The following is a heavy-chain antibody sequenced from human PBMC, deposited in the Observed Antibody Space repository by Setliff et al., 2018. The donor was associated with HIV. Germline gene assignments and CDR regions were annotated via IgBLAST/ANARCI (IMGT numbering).Heavy chain of an antibody. V-gene: IGHV1-69*13. J-gene: IGHJ3*01. Sequence: SVKVSCKASGGTFINSAFTWVRQAPGQGLEWMGSIIPIFNTGNYAQKFQNRVTITADESTSTAYTELSSLRSEDTAVYFCATGRHYYDSSDYPANPFDVWGQGTMVTVSS. CDR1: GGTFINSA. CDR2: IIPIFNTG. D-gene: IGHD3-22*01. CDR3: ATGRHYYDSSDYPANPFDV.